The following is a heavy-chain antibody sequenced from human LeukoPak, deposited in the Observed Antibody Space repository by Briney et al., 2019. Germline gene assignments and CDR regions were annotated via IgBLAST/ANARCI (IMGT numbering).Heavy chain of an antibody. D-gene: IGHD3-16*01. CDR2: MWYDGRNK. CDR3: ARVGDMEAFDI. CDR1: GFTLSSFG. V-gene: IGHV3-33*01. J-gene: IGHJ3*02. Sequence: PGRSLRLSCAAPGFTLSSFGMVWVRQAPGKGLEWVTLMWYDGRNKYYADSVKGRFTISRDNSKNTVYLQMNSLRGEDTAVYYCARVGDMEAFDIWGQGTRVTVSS.